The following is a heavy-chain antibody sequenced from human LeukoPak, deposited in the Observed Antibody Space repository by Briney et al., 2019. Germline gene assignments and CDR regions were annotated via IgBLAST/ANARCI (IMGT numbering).Heavy chain of an antibody. J-gene: IGHJ4*02. D-gene: IGHD6-6*01. Sequence: PSETLSLTCAVYGGSFSGYYWSWIRQPPGKGLEWIGEINHSGSTNYNPSLKSRVTISVDTSKNQFSLKLSSVTAADTAVYHCARFSKWGSIAARLGSGFDYWGQGTLVTVSS. V-gene: IGHV4-34*01. CDR1: GGSFSGYY. CDR3: ARFSKWGSIAARLGSGFDY. CDR2: INHSGST.